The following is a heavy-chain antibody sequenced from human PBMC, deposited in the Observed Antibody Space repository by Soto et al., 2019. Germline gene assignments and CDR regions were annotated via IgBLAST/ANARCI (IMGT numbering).Heavy chain of an antibody. CDR1: GFTFDYYA. J-gene: IGHJ6*02. CDR2: ISWNSGSI. Sequence: GGSLRLSCAASGFTFDYYAMHWVRPAPGKGLEWVSGISWNSGSIGYADSVKGRFTISRDNAKNSLYLQMNSLRAEDTALYYCAKDIWDSSGHNYGMDVWGQGTTVNVSS. D-gene: IGHD3-22*01. V-gene: IGHV3-9*01. CDR3: AKDIWDSSGHNYGMDV.